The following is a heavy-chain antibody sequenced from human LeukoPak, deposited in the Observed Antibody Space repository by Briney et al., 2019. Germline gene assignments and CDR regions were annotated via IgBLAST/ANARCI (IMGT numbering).Heavy chain of an antibody. V-gene: IGHV3-13*05. CDR3: ARGLRYCSGGSCYNSDAFDI. J-gene: IGHJ3*02. CDR2: IGTAGDP. D-gene: IGHD2-15*01. Sequence: GGSLRLSCAASGFTFSSYDMHWVRQATGKGLEWVSAIGTAGDPYYPGSVKGRFTISRENAKNSLYLQMISLRAGDTAVYYCARGLRYCSGGSCYNSDAFDIWGQGTMVIVSS. CDR1: GFTFSSYD.